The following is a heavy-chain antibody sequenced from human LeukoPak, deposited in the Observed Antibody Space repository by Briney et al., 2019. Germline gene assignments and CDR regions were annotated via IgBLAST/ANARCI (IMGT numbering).Heavy chain of an antibody. D-gene: IGHD2-15*01. Sequence: GGPLRLSCAASGFTFSDYYMSWIRQAPGKGLEWVSYISSSGSTIYYADSVKGRFTISRDNAKNSLYLQMNSLRAEDTAVYYCARESEGGGYCSGGSCYFDYWGQGTLVTVSS. CDR3: ARESEGGGYCSGGSCYFDY. CDR1: GFTFSDYY. CDR2: ISSSGSTI. J-gene: IGHJ4*02. V-gene: IGHV3-11*01.